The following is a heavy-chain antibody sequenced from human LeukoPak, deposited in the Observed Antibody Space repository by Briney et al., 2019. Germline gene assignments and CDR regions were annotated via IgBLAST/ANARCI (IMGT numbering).Heavy chain of an antibody. D-gene: IGHD4-17*01. V-gene: IGHV3-74*01. CDR3: ARDSGSYGDYVSYYFDY. Sequence: GGSLRLSCAASGFTFSSYWMHWVRQAPGKGLVWVSRINSDGSSTSYADSVKGRFTISRDNAKNTLYLQMNSLRAEDTAVYYCARDSGSYGDYVSYYFDYWGQGTLVTVSS. CDR2: INSDGSST. J-gene: IGHJ4*02. CDR1: GFTFSSYW.